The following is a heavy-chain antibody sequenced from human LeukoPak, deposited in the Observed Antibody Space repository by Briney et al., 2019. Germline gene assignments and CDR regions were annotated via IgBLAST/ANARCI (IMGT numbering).Heavy chain of an antibody. V-gene: IGHV3-23*01. J-gene: IGHJ4*02. CDR2: ISGSGGST. CDR1: GFTFSSYA. Sequence: GGSLRLSCAASGFTFSSYAMSWVRQAPGKGLEWVSAISGSGGSTYYADSVKGRFTISRDNSKNTLYLQMNSLRAEDTAVYYCAKSQGVPAAKHFLYYFDYWGQGTLVTVSS. CDR3: AKSQGVPAAKHFLYYFDY. D-gene: IGHD2-2*01.